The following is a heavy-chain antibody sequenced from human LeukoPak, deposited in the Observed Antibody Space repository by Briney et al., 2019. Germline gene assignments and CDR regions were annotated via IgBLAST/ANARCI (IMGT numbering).Heavy chain of an antibody. D-gene: IGHD6-19*01. Sequence: ASVKVSCRASGYTFTSYDINWVRQATGQGLEWMGWMNPNSGNTGYAQKFQGRVTMTRNTSISTAYMELSSLRSEDTAVYYCARGRPWLVPGDEYYYYMDVWGKGTTVTVSS. V-gene: IGHV1-8*01. J-gene: IGHJ6*03. CDR2: MNPNSGNT. CDR3: ARGRPWLVPGDEYYYYMDV. CDR1: GYTFTSYD.